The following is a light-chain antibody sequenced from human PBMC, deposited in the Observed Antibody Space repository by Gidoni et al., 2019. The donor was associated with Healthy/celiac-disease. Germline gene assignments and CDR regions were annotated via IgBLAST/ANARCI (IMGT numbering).Light chain of an antibody. CDR1: QSVSSN. Sequence: EIVMTQSPATLSVSPGERATLSCRASQSVSSNLAWYQQKPGQAPRLLIYGASTRATGIPARFSGSGSGTEFTLTISSLQSEDFAVYYCQQYNNWPWTFGQXTKVEIK. CDR2: GAS. V-gene: IGKV3-15*01. J-gene: IGKJ1*01. CDR3: QQYNNWPWT.